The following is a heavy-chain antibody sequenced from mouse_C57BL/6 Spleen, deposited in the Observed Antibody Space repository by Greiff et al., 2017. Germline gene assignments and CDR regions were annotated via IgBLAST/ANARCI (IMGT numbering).Heavy chain of an antibody. Sequence: VQLQQSGPGLVQPSQSLSITCTVSGFSLTSYGVHWVRQSPGKGLEWLGVIWRGGSTDYNADLMSRLSITKDNSKSQVFFKMNSLQADDTAIYYCSPHYYGSSYEFAYWGQGTLVTVSA. CDR2: IWRGGST. V-gene: IGHV2-5*01. CDR1: GFSLTSYG. CDR3: SPHYYGSSYEFAY. D-gene: IGHD1-1*01. J-gene: IGHJ3*01.